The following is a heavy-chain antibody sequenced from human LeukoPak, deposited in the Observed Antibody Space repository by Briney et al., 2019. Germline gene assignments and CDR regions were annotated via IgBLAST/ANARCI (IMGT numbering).Heavy chain of an antibody. CDR1: GFTVSSNH. Sequence: GGSLRLSCAVSGFTVSSNHMSWVRQAPGKGLEWVSVISGSGGSTYYADSVKGRFTISRDNSKNTLYLQMNSLRAEDTAVYYCAPGNDYGDYWGQGTLVTVSS. J-gene: IGHJ4*02. CDR2: ISGSGGST. CDR3: APGNDYGDY. V-gene: IGHV3-23*01.